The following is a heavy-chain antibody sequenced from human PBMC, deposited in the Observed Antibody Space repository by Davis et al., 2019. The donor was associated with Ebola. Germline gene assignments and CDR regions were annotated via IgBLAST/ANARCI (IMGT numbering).Heavy chain of an antibody. V-gene: IGHV4-39*01. CDR3: AGSLDCSSTSCPTYYYMDV. CDR1: GGSISSSSYY. J-gene: IGHJ6*03. CDR2: IYYSGSA. Sequence: PSETLSLTCTVSGGSISSSSYYWGWIRQPPGKGLEWIGSIYYSGSAYYNPSLKSRVTISVDTSKNQFSLKLSSVTAADTAVYYCAGSLDCSSTSCPTYYYMDVWGKGTTVTVSS. D-gene: IGHD2-2*01.